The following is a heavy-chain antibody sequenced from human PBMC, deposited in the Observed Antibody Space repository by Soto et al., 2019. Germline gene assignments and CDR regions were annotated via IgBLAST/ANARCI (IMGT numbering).Heavy chain of an antibody. D-gene: IGHD2-21*02. Sequence: EVQLLESGGGLVQPGGSLRLSCAASGFTFSNYAINWVRLAPGKGLEWVSGISGGGGSTYYADSVKGRFTIFRDTSKNPVFLQMNSLRAADTAVYYCAKGFIVVVTVLRPDDAFGVWGQGTMVTVSS. CDR2: ISGGGGST. CDR3: AKGFIVVVTVLRPDDAFGV. V-gene: IGHV3-23*01. J-gene: IGHJ3*01. CDR1: GFTFSNYA.